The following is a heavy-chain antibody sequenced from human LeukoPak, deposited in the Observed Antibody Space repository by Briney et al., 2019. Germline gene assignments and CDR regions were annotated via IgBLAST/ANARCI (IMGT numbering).Heavy chain of an antibody. CDR2: IYYSGST. D-gene: IGHD3-22*01. Sequence: PSETLSLTCTVSGGSISSYYWSWIRQPPGKGLEWIGYIYYSGSTNYNPSLKSRVTISVDTSKNQFSLKLSSVTAADTAVYYCARGRYYDSSGYLRVYYFDYWGQGTLVTVSS. CDR1: GGSISSYY. J-gene: IGHJ4*02. CDR3: ARGRYYDSSGYLRVYYFDY. V-gene: IGHV4-59*01.